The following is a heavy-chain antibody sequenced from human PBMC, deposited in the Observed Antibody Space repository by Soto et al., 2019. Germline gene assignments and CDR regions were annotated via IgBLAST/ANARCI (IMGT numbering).Heavy chain of an antibody. V-gene: IGHV4-31*11. CDR3: ARNWRAAQPPNWFDP. D-gene: IGHD3-3*01. J-gene: IGHJ5*02. CDR1: GGSFSGYY. Sequence: SETLSLTCAVYGGSFSGYYWSWIRQQPGKGLEWIGYIYYSGSTYYNPSLKSRVTISVDTSKNQFSLKLSSVTAADTAVYYCARNWRAAQPPNWFDPWGQGTLVTVSS. CDR2: IYYSGST.